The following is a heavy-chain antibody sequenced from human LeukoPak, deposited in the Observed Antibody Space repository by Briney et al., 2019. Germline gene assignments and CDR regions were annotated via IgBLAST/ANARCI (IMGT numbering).Heavy chain of an antibody. Sequence: GGSLRLSCAASGFTVSTNYESWVRQAPGKGLEWVSVIYRSGSTYYADSVKGRFTISRDNSKNTLYLQMNRLRAEDTAVYYCARDSGHDAFDIWGQGTMVTVSS. CDR3: ARDSGHDAFDI. J-gene: IGHJ3*02. CDR2: IYRSGST. CDR1: GFTVSTNY. V-gene: IGHV3-53*01.